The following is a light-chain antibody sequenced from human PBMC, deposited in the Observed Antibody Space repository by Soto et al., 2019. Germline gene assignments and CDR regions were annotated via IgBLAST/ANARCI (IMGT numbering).Light chain of an antibody. Sequence: DIQMTQSPSSLSASVEDRVIITCRASQSISNHLNWYQQKPGKAPKLLIFAASSLESGVPSRFSGSGSGTEFTLTISSLQPDDFATYYCQQYNSWWTFGQGTKVDIK. V-gene: IGKV1-17*01. J-gene: IGKJ1*01. CDR2: AAS. CDR1: QSISNH. CDR3: QQYNSWWT.